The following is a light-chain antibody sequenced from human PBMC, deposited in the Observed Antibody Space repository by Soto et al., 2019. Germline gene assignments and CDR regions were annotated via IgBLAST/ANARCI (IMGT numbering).Light chain of an antibody. CDR3: QQSYSTPPWT. CDR1: QSVSIY. Sequence: DVQMTQSPSSLSASVGDRVTITCRASQSVSIYLNWYQQKPGKAPNLLISAASTLQSGVPSRFRGSGSGTDFTLTISGLQPEDFATYYCQQSYSTPPWTFGQGTKVDIK. J-gene: IGKJ1*01. CDR2: AAS. V-gene: IGKV1-39*01.